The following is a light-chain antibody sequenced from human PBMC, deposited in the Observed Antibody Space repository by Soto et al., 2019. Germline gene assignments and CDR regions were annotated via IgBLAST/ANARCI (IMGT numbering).Light chain of an antibody. Sequence: QSVLTQPPSVSAAPGQKVTISCSGSSSNIGNNYVSWYQNLPGTAPKLLIYDNNYRPSGIPDRFSVSKSGTSATLGITGLQTGDEADYYCETWDNSLSAGVFGGGTKLTVL. V-gene: IGLV1-51*01. CDR2: DNN. J-gene: IGLJ3*02. CDR1: SSNIGNNY. CDR3: ETWDNSLSAGV.